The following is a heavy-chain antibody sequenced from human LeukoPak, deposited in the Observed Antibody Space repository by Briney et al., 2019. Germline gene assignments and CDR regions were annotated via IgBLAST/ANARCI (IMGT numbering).Heavy chain of an antibody. V-gene: IGHV3-13*01. CDR1: GFTFSSYD. Sequence: NPGGSLRLSCAASGFTFSSYDMHWVRQATGKRLEWVSATGTSGDTYYPGSVKGRFTISRENAKNSLYLQMNSLRAGDTAVYYWARGNPFGYHDAFDIWGQGTMVTVSS. CDR2: TGTSGDT. CDR3: ARGNPFGYHDAFDI. D-gene: IGHD5-18*01. J-gene: IGHJ3*02.